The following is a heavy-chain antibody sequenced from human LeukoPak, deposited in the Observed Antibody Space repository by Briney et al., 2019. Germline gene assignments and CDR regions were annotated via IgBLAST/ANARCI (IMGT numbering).Heavy chain of an antibody. CDR2: ISTSGSGT. Sequence: GGSLRLSCAASGFTFSSYAMTWLRQAPGKGLEWVSAISTSGSGTYYADSVRGRFTISRDNSKNTLYLQMNSPRAEDTAVYYCATQYAYWGQGTLVSVSS. CDR3: ATQYAY. V-gene: IGHV3-23*01. J-gene: IGHJ4*02. D-gene: IGHD2-8*01. CDR1: GFTFSSYA.